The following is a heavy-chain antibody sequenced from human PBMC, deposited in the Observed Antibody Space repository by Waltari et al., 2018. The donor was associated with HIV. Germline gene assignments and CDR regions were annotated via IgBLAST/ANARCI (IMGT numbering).Heavy chain of an antibody. CDR1: GFTFSSYA. J-gene: IGHJ4*02. CDR2: ISGRGGRT. CDR3: AKMFDIWGSSIEY. V-gene: IGHV3-23*01. D-gene: IGHD3-16*01. Sequence: EVQMLDSGGGLVQPGMSLRLSCAVSGFTFSSYAMTWVRQAPGKGLEWVSSISGRGGRTDYTDSVKGRFTISRDNSKNTLFLQMNSLRAEDTALYYCAKMFDIWGSSIEYWGQGTLVTVSS.